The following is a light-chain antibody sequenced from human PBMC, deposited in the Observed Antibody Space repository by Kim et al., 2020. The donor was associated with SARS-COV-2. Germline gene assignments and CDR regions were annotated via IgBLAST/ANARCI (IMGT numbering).Light chain of an antibody. Sequence: DVVMTQSPLSLTVTLGQPASISCKSSQRLVYETGRTFLNWFQQTPGQPPRRLIYEVSNRDSGVPDRFSGSGSGTDFTLKISRVEAEDVGVYYCMQGTHWPFTFGQGTKLEI. CDR3: MQGTHWPFT. CDR2: EVS. CDR1: QRLVYETGRTF. V-gene: IGKV2-30*01. J-gene: IGKJ2*01.